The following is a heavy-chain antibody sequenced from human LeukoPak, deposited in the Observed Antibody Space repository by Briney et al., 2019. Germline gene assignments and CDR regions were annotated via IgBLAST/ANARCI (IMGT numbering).Heavy chain of an antibody. Sequence: SETMSLTCAVYGGSFSGYYWSWIRQPPGKGLEWIGEINHSGSTNYNPSLKSRVTISVDTSKNQFSPKLSSVTAADTAVYYCARGVYGSGTFSRFGWFDPWGQGTLVTVSS. CDR2: INHSGST. CDR3: ARGVYGSGTFSRFGWFDP. D-gene: IGHD3-10*01. CDR1: GGSFSGYY. J-gene: IGHJ5*02. V-gene: IGHV4-34*01.